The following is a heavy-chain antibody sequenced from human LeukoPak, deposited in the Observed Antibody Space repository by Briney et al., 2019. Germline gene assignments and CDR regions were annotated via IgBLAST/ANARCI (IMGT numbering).Heavy chain of an antibody. V-gene: IGHV3-66*01. J-gene: IGHJ3*02. Sequence: PGGSLRLSCAASGFTVSSNYMSWVRQAPGKGLEWVSVIYSGGSTYYADSVKGRFTISRDNSKNTLYLQMNSLRAEDTAVYYCARDLDYYDSSSWSTFDIWGQGTMVTVSS. CDR3: ARDLDYYDSSSWSTFDI. D-gene: IGHD3-22*01. CDR1: GFTVSSNY. CDR2: IYSGGST.